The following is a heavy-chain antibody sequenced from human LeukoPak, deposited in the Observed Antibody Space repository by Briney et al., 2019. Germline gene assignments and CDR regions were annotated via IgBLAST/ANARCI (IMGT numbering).Heavy chain of an antibody. Sequence: HPGGSLRLSCAASGFTFHNYAIHWVRQAPGKGLEWVSLTSGDGITTYFADSVKGRFTISRDNSKSSLFLQMNSLRTEDTALYHCARDHVYGGADYWGQGTLVTVSS. J-gene: IGHJ4*02. CDR2: TSGDGITT. CDR3: ARDHVYGGADY. CDR1: GFTFHNYA. V-gene: IGHV3-43*02. D-gene: IGHD5/OR15-5a*01.